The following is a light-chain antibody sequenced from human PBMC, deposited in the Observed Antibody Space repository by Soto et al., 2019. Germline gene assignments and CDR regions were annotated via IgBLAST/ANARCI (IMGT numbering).Light chain of an antibody. Sequence: DIQMTQSPSTLSASVGARVTITCRASQSISSWLAWYQRKPGKAPKLLIYDDSSLESGVPSRFSGSESGTEFTLTISSLQPDDSATYYCQQYNSHRTFGQGTKVEIK. V-gene: IGKV1-5*01. CDR3: QQYNSHRT. CDR1: QSISSW. CDR2: DDS. J-gene: IGKJ1*01.